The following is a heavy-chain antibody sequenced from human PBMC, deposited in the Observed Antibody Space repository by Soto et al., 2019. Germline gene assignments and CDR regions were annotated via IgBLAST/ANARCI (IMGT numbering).Heavy chain of an antibody. CDR2: IWYDGSNK. CDR1: GFTFSSYG. Sequence: PGGSLRLSCAASGFTFSSYGMHWVRQAPGKGLEWVAVIWYDGSNKYYADSVKGRFTISRDNSKNTLYLQMNSLRAEDTAVYYCARVTGGRNWFDPWGQGTLVTVSS. V-gene: IGHV3-33*01. CDR3: ARVTGGRNWFDP. J-gene: IGHJ5*02. D-gene: IGHD3-9*01.